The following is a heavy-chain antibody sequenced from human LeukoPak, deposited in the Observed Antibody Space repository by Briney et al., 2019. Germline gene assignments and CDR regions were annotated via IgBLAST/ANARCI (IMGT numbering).Heavy chain of an antibody. CDR1: GFTFSNAW. CDR2: IKSKTDGGTT. Sequence: GGSLRLSCAASGFTFSNAWMSWVRQAPGKGLEWVGRIKSKTDGGTTDYAAPVKGRFTISRDDSKNMLYLQMNSLKTEDTAVYYCTTTYYDFWSGYSGYWGQGTLVTVSS. V-gene: IGHV3-15*01. CDR3: TTTYYDFWSGYSGY. J-gene: IGHJ4*02. D-gene: IGHD3-3*01.